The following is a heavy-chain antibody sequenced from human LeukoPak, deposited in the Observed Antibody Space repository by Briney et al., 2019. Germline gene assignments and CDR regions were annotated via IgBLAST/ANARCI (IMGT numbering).Heavy chain of an antibody. D-gene: IGHD6-19*01. J-gene: IGHJ4*02. Sequence: GGSLRLSCAASGFTFSTYAMTWVRQAPGKGREGGSAISGSGGSTYYADSVKGRFTISRDNSKNTLYLQMNSLRAEDTAVYYCARRSGIAVAGAFDYWGQGTLVTVSS. CDR1: GFTFSTYA. CDR2: ISGSGGST. CDR3: ARRSGIAVAGAFDY. V-gene: IGHV3-23*01.